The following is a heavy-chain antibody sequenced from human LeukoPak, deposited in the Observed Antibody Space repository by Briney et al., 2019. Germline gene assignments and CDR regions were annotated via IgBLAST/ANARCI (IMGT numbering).Heavy chain of an antibody. Sequence: GESLKISCKGSGYSFTSYWIGWVRQMPGKGLEWMGIIYPGDSDTRYSPSFQGQVTISADKSISTAYLQWSSLKASGTAMYYCARTHFDWLQPYYGMDVWGQGTPVTVSS. CDR1: GYSFTSYW. D-gene: IGHD3-9*01. CDR2: IYPGDSDT. V-gene: IGHV5-51*01. J-gene: IGHJ6*02. CDR3: ARTHFDWLQPYYGMDV.